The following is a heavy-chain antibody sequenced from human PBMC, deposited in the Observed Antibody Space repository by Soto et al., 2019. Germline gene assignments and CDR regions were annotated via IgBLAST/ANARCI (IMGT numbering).Heavy chain of an antibody. Sequence: GASLKISCQGSGYSFSTYWIGWVRQMPGKGLEWMGIIYPGDSDTRYNPSFQGQVTISADKSISTAYLQWNSLKASDTAMYYCARGMARCYTVMVYFDYWGQVTLVTVSS. CDR2: IYPGDSDT. V-gene: IGHV5-51*01. J-gene: IGHJ4*02. D-gene: IGHD5-18*01. CDR1: GYSFSTYW. CDR3: ARGMARCYTVMVYFDY.